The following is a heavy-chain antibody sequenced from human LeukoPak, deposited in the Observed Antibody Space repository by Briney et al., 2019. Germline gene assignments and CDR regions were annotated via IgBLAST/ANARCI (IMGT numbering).Heavy chain of an antibody. CDR3: ARRLTQYDCFDP. Sequence: SQTLSLTCAISGDSVSSNSVTWNWIRQSPSRGLEWLGRTYYRSTWYNDYAVSVRGRTTVNPDTSKNQFSLHLNSMTPEDTAVYYCARRLTQYDCFDPWGQGILVTVSS. J-gene: IGHJ5*02. V-gene: IGHV6-1*01. CDR2: TYYRSTWYN. D-gene: IGHD2-2*01. CDR1: GDSVSSNSVT.